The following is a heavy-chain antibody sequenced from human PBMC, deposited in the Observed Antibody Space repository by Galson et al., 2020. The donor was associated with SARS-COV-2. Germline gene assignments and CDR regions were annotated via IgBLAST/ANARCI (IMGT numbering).Heavy chain of an antibody. D-gene: IGHD3-3*01. CDR2: ISGSGGST. CDR1: GFTFSSYA. J-gene: IGHJ4*02. V-gene: IGHV3-23*01. CDR3: AKGVETNY. Sequence: GGSLRLSCAAYGFTFSSYAMSWVSQAPGKGLEWVSAISGSGGSTSYADSVKGRFTISRDNSKNTLYLQMSILRAEDTAVYYCAKGVETNYWGQGTLVTVSS.